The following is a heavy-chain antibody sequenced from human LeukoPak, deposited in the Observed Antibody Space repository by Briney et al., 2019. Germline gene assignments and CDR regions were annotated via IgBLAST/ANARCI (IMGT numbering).Heavy chain of an antibody. Sequence: GGSLRLSCAASGFTFSSYAMSWVRQAPGKGLEWVSAISGSGGSTYYADSVKGRFTISRDNSKNMLYLQMNSLRAEDTAVYYCAKEIDYYDSSGQGYYFDYWGQGTLVTVSS. CDR1: GFTFSSYA. CDR2: ISGSGGST. V-gene: IGHV3-23*01. J-gene: IGHJ4*02. D-gene: IGHD3-22*01. CDR3: AKEIDYYDSSGQGYYFDY.